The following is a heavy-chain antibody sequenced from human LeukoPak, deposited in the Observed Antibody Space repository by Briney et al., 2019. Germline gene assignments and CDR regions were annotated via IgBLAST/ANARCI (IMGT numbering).Heavy chain of an antibody. CDR2: ISGSGGGT. J-gene: IGHJ6*02. CDR1: GFTFSSYA. CDR3: AKAMSIAAPPGFYYYYGMDV. V-gene: IGHV3-23*01. Sequence: GGSLRLSCAASGFTFSSYAMSWVRQAPGKGLEWVSAISGSGGGTYYADSVKGRFTISRDNSKNTLYLQMNSLRAEDTAVYYCAKAMSIAAPPGFYYYYGMDVWGQGTTVTVSS. D-gene: IGHD6-6*01.